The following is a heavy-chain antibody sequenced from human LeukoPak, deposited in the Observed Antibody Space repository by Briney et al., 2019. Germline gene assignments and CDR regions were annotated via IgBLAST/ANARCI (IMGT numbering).Heavy chain of an antibody. CDR3: TRAGWLQSIDY. CDR1: GFTFGDYA. D-gene: IGHD5-24*01. Sequence: PGGSLRLSCTASGFTFGDYAMSWVRQAPGKGLEWVGFIRSKAYGGTTEYAASVKGRFTISRDDSKSIAYLQMNSLKTEDTAVYYCTRAGWLQSIDYWGQGTLVTVSS. J-gene: IGHJ4*02. V-gene: IGHV3-49*04. CDR2: IRSKAYGGTT.